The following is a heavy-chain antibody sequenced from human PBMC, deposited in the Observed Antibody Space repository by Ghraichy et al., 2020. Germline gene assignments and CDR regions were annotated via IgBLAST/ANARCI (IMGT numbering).Heavy chain of an antibody. J-gene: IGHJ6*02. CDR2: IGSKAYGGTT. CDR1: GFTFENYG. D-gene: IGHD6-19*01. Sequence: GGSLRLSCTTSGFTFENYGMSWVRQAPGKGLEWVGFIGSKAYGGTTQYAASMKGRFTISRDDSKSIAYLQMNSLKTEDTAFYYCTTGIVVAGNYYYYGMDVWGQGTTVTVSS. V-gene: IGHV3-49*04. CDR3: TTGIVVAGNYYYYGMDV.